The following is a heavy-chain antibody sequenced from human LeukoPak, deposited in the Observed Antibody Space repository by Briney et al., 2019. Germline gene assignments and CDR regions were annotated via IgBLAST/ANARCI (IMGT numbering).Heavy chain of an antibody. CDR3: ARDGSFGRDV. V-gene: IGHV3-33*08. D-gene: IGHD6-19*01. CDR1: GFTFSSYS. Sequence: GGSLRLSCAASGFTFSSYSTNWVRQAPGKGLEWVVVIWYAESSTYYTDSVKGRFTISRDNSKKTVYLQMNSLRVEDTGIYYCARDGSFGRDVWGQGTTVTVSS. CDR2: IWYAESST. J-gene: IGHJ6*02.